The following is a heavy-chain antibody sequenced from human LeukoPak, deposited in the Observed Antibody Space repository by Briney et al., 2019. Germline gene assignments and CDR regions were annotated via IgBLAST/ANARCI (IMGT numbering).Heavy chain of an antibody. CDR3: ARAVVVARGLMAYFDY. CDR1: GGTFSFYA. J-gene: IGHJ4*02. Sequence: SVKVSCKASGGTFSFYAINWVRQAPGQGLEWMGRIIPIPGMANYAQKFQGRVTITADSSTSTAYVEVSSLRFEDTAVYYCARAVVVARGLMAYFDYWGQGTLVTVSS. V-gene: IGHV1-69*04. D-gene: IGHD3-10*01. CDR2: IIPIPGMA.